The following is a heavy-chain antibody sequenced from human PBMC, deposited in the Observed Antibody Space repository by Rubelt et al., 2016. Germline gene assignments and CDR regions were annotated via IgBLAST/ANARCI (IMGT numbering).Heavy chain of an antibody. V-gene: IGHV4-59*08. CDR3: AGLWIVGTANAFDI. D-gene: IGHD1-26*01. CDR1: TGSISIYY. CDR2: ISYTGNT. J-gene: IGHJ3*02. Sequence: QVQLQQWGAGLLKPSETLSLTCTVSTGSISIYYWNWIRQPPGKGLAWIGYISYTGNTNYNPSLQSRATIPANQSKNQYSLGVSSATAADTAVYYCAGLWIVGTANAFDIWGQGTMVAVSS.